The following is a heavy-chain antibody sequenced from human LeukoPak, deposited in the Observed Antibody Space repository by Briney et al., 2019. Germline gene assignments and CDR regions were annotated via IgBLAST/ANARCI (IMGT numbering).Heavy chain of an antibody. J-gene: IGHJ5*02. V-gene: IGHV3-21*04. CDR2: ISSNGAYI. CDR3: AKGRYSTSSAGRFDP. D-gene: IGHD6-6*01. Sequence: GGSLRLSCAASGITFNGYTLNWVRQAPGKGLEWVSSISSNGAYIYYAESLKGRFTISRDNAKKSVYLQMNNLRAADTAVYYCAKGRYSTSSAGRFDPWGQGTLVTVSS. CDR1: GITFNGYT.